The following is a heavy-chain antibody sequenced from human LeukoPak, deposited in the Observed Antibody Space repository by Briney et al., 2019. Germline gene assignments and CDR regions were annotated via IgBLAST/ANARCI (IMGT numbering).Heavy chain of an antibody. Sequence: PSETLSLTCTVSGGSISSGSYYWSWIRQPAGKGLEWIGRIYTSGSTNYNPSLKSRVTISVDTSKNQFSLKLSSVTAADTAVYYCARDRLVTMIVVVIKPEGWFDPWGQGTLVTVSS. CDR3: ARDRLVTMIVVVIKPEGWFDP. V-gene: IGHV4-61*02. D-gene: IGHD3-22*01. CDR1: GGSISSGSYY. J-gene: IGHJ5*02. CDR2: IYTSGST.